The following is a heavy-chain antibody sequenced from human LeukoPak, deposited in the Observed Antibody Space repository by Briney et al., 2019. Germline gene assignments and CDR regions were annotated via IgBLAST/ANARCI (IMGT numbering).Heavy chain of an antibody. CDR1: GYTFTSYG. V-gene: IGHV1-18*01. CDR3: VRGATAITTAFDI. D-gene: IGHD1-26*01. J-gene: IGHJ3*02. Sequence: ASVKASCKASGYTFTSYGISWVRQAPGQGLEWMGWVSAYNGNTNYAQKFQGRVTMTRDMSTSTVYMELRSLRSEDTAVYYCVRGATAITTAFDIWGQGTMVTVSS. CDR2: VSAYNGNT.